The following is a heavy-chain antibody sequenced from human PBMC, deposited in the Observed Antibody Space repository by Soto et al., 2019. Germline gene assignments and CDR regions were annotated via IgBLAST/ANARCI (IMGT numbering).Heavy chain of an antibody. CDR2: INPNSGGT. J-gene: IGHJ6*02. CDR1: GYTFTGYY. V-gene: IGHV1-2*04. CDR3: ARSGYIYSYGLPYYYYFGMDV. Sequence: ASVKVSCKASGYTFTGYYMHWVRQAPGQGLEWMGWINPNSGGTNYAQKFQGWVTMTRDTSISTAYMELSRLRSDDTAVYYCARSGYIYSYGLPYYYYFGMDVWGQETTVTV. D-gene: IGHD5-18*01.